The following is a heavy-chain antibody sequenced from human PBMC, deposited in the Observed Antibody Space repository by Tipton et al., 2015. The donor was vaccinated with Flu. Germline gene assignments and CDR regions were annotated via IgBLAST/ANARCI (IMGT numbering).Heavy chain of an antibody. J-gene: IGHJ4*02. CDR2: ISYSGST. Sequence: TLSLTCTVSGGPISSYYWSWIRQSPRKGLEWIGYISYSGSTNYNPSLKSRVTISVDTSKNQFSLKLSSVTAADTAVYYCARLSSNWYHQLDNWGQGTLVTVSS. CDR3: ARLSSNWYHQLDN. D-gene: IGHD6-13*01. CDR1: GGPISSYY. V-gene: IGHV4-59*01.